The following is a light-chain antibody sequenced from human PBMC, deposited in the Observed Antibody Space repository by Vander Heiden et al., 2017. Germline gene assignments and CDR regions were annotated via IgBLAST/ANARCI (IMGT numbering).Light chain of an antibody. CDR1: QGISSY. CDR3: QQLNSYPLT. CDR2: AAS. Sequence: DIQLTQSPSFLSASVGDRVTITCRASQGISSYLAWYHQKPGKAPKLLIYAASTLQSGVPSRFSGSGSGTEFTLTISSLQPEDFATYYCQQLNSYPLTFGGGTKVXIK. J-gene: IGKJ4*01. V-gene: IGKV1-9*01.